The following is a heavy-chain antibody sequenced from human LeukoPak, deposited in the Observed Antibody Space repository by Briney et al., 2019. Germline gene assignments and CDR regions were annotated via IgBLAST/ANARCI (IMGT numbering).Heavy chain of an antibody. D-gene: IGHD3-10*01. CDR1: GFTFSSYG. V-gene: IGHV3-30*03. Sequence: PGGSLRLSCAASGFTFSSYGMHWVRQAPGKGLEWVAVISYDGSNKYYADSVKGRFTISRDNSKNTLYLQVNSLRAEDTAVYYCATEASVSMVRGVVRQYWGQGTLVTVSS. J-gene: IGHJ4*02. CDR3: ATEASVSMVRGVVRQY. CDR2: ISYDGSNK.